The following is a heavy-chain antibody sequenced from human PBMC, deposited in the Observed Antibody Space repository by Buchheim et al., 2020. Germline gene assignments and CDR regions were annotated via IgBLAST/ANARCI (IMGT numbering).Heavy chain of an antibody. Sequence: QVQLQQWGAGLLKPSETLSLTCAVYGGSFSGYYWSWIRQPPGKGLEWIGEINHSGSTNYNPSLKSRVTISVDTSKNQFSLKLSSVTAADTAVYYCARSDGEAGTMNDYWGQGTL. CDR1: GGSFSGYY. V-gene: IGHV4-34*01. CDR2: INHSGST. CDR3: ARSDGEAGTMNDY. D-gene: IGHD1-1*01. J-gene: IGHJ4*02.